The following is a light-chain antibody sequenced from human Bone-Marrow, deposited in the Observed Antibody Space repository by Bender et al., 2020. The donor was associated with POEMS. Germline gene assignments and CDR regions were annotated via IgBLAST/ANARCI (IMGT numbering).Light chain of an antibody. J-gene: IGLJ3*02. Sequence: QSVLTQPPSASGTPGQRVTISCSGSSSNLRSNSVNWYQQLPGTAPKLLISANTNRPSGVPDRFSGSKSGTSASLAISGLQSEDEADYYCAAWEDSLNGWVFGGGTKLTVL. CDR2: ANT. CDR3: AAWEDSLNGWV. CDR1: SSNLRSNS. V-gene: IGLV1-44*01.